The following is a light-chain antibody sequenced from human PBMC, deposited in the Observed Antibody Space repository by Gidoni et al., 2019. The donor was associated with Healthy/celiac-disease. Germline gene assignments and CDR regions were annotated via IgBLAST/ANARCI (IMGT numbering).Light chain of an antibody. J-gene: IGKJ4*01. CDR3: QQYDNLPLT. CDR1: QDISNY. V-gene: IGKV1-33*01. CDR2: DAS. Sequence: DIQMTQSPSSLSASVGDRVTITCQASQDISNYLNWYQQKPGKAPKPLIYDASNLETGVPSRFSGSVSGTYFTFTISSLQPEDIATYYCQQYDNLPLTFGGGTKVEIK.